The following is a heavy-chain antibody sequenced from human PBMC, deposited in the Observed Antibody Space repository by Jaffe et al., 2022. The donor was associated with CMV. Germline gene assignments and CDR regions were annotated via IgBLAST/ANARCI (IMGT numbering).Heavy chain of an antibody. Sequence: EVQLVESGGGLVKPGGSLRLSCAASGFTFSSYSMNWVRQAPGKGLEWVSSISSSSSYIYYADSVKGRFTISRDNAKNSLYLQMNSLRAEDTAVYYCARVLYYYDSSGYLRYFDLWGRGTLVTVSS. D-gene: IGHD3-22*01. CDR3: ARVLYYYDSSGYLRYFDL. J-gene: IGHJ2*01. CDR1: GFTFSSYS. CDR2: ISSSSSYI. V-gene: IGHV3-21*01.